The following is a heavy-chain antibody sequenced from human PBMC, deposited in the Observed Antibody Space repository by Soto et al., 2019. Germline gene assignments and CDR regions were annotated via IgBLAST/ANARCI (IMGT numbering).Heavy chain of an antibody. CDR3: ASHGEICVGNDCHRHFDS. CDR1: GFTFSDYW. CDR2: IREDGGET. D-gene: IGHD5-12*01. V-gene: IGHV3-7*03. J-gene: IGHJ4*02. Sequence: EVQLAESGGGLVQSGGSLRLSCAASGFTFSDYWMNWVRQARGKGLEWVATIREDGGETHYVDSVKGRFTISRDNARKSLYLQMNNLRVEDTAVYYCASHGEICVGNDCHRHFDSLGLGTLVTVSS.